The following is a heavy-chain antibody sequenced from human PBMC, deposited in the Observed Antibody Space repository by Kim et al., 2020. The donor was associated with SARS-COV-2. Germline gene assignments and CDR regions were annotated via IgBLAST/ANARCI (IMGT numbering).Heavy chain of an antibody. J-gene: IGHJ6*02. CDR1: GFTFSNAW. V-gene: IGHV3-15*01. CDR3: ATVYGRYYYAKDV. Sequence: GGSLRLSCAASGFTFSNAWMSWVRQAPGKGLEWVGRIKNKIDGGTIDYAAPVRGRFTISRDDSKATVYLQMNNLKTEETGVYYCATVYGRYYYAKDVWGHGTTVTVSS. D-gene: IGHD3-10*01. CDR2: IKNKIDGGTI.